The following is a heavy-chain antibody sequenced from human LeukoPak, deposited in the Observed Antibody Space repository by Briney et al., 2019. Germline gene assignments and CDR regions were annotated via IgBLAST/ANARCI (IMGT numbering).Heavy chain of an antibody. J-gene: IGHJ4*02. V-gene: IGHV3-30*02. D-gene: IGHD3-22*01. CDR1: GFTFSSYG. CDR2: IRYDGSNK. CDR3: AKAEYYYDSSGYLFDY. Sequence: PGGSLRLSCAASGFTFSSYGMHWVRRAPGKGLEWVAFIRYDGSNKYYADSVKGRFTISRDNSKNTLYLQMNSLRAEDTAVYYCAKAEYYYDSSGYLFDYWGQGTLVTVSS.